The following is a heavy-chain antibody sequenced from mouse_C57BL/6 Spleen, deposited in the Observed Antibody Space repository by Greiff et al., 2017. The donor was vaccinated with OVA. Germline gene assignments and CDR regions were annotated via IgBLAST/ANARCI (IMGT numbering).Heavy chain of an antibody. D-gene: IGHD2-2*01. CDR2: ISDGGSYT. CDR1: GFTFSSYA. Sequence: DVKLVESGGGLVKPGGSLKLSCAASGFTFSSYAMSWVCQTPEKRLEWVATISDGGSYTYYLDHVKGRLPISRDNATTNLYLQMSQLKSEDTAMYDCDRDAGYGDDEYYFDDWGQVTTLTVSS. V-gene: IGHV5-4*01. CDR3: DRDAGYGDDEYYFDD. J-gene: IGHJ2*01.